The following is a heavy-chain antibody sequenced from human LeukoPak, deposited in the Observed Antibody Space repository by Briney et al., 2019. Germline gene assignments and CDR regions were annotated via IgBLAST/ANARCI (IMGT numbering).Heavy chain of an antibody. CDR3: ARGNLVRAVAGPNFDY. CDR1: GRTFSTYA. V-gene: IGHV1-69*05. J-gene: IGHJ4*02. Sequence: SVKVSCKASGRTFSTYAISWVRQAPGQALEWMGGIIPMFGTADYAQKFQGRVTITTDESTSTAYMELSSLRSEDTAVYYCARGNLVRAVAGPNFDYWGQGTLVTVSS. CDR2: IIPMFGTA. D-gene: IGHD6-19*01.